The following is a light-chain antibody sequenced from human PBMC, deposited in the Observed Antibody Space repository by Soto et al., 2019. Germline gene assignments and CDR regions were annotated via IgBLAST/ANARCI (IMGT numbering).Light chain of an antibody. CDR2: GAS. Sequence: DIVMTQSPATLSVAPGERVTFSCRASQGVSRKLAWYQHKPGQAPRLLISGASTGATGIPARFSGSGSGTEFALTISSLQSGDCAIYYCQQYHTWPLTFGGGTKVEIK. J-gene: IGKJ4*01. CDR1: QGVSRK. V-gene: IGKV3-15*01. CDR3: QQYHTWPLT.